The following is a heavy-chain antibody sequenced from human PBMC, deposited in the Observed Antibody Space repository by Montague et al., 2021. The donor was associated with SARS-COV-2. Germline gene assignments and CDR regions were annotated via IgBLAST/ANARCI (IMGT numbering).Heavy chain of an antibody. CDR3: ASAPSYLIRGVINY. V-gene: IGHV3-48*03. J-gene: IGHJ4*02. CDR1: GLTFSLHE. CDR2: ISSSGTTV. D-gene: IGHD3-10*01. Sequence: SLRLSCAASGLTFSLHEMCWVRQAPGKGLEWISYISSSGTTVYYGDSVKGRFTIFRDNAQNSVFLEMSSLSAGDTAVYYCASAPSYLIRGVINYWGQGALVTVSS.